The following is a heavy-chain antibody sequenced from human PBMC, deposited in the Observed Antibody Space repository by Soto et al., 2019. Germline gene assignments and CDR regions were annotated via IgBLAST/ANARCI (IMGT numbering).Heavy chain of an antibody. Sequence: SETLSLTCTVSVGSISSSSYYCGWIRQPPGKGLEWIGSIYYSGSTYYNPSPKSRVTISVDTSKNQFSLKLSSVTAADTAVSYCARHRDLAVAGLGPFDYWGQGTLVTVS. CDR1: VGSISSSSYY. D-gene: IGHD6-19*01. CDR3: ARHRDLAVAGLGPFDY. CDR2: IYYSGST. V-gene: IGHV4-39*01. J-gene: IGHJ4*02.